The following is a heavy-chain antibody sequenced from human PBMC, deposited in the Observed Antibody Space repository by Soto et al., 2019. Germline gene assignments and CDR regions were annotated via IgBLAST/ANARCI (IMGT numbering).Heavy chain of an antibody. CDR2: IIPVHRRT. J-gene: IGHJ6*02. V-gene: IGHV1-69*01. Sequence: QEQLVQSGAEVKKPGSSVKVSCKASGDTFSSYAISWVRQAPGQGLEWMGGIIPVHRRTNYAQKFQGRVAITADESTSTVYMELNSLTSEDTAMYYCTRREYNDYIWDYYGMDVWGLGTTVTVSS. CDR3: TRREYNDYIWDYYGMDV. D-gene: IGHD3-16*01. CDR1: GDTFSSYA.